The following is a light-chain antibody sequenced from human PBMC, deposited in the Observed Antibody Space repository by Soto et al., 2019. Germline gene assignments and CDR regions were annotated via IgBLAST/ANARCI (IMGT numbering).Light chain of an antibody. CDR3: SSYTNTNTLVI. CDR2: EIT. V-gene: IGLV2-14*01. CDR1: SSDVGDYKY. J-gene: IGLJ2*01. Sequence: QSVLTQPASVSASPGQSITISCTGTSSDVGDYKYVSWYQQHPGKAPQLMIYEITSRPSGVSNRFSGSTSGNTASLTISGLQDEDEAAYYCSSYTNTNTLVIFGGGTKLTVL.